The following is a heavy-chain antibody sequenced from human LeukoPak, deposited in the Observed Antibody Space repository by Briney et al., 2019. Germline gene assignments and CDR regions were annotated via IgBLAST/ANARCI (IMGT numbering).Heavy chain of an antibody. V-gene: IGHV1-69*13. CDR3: ARGTYYYDSSGYICAFDI. D-gene: IGHD3-22*01. CDR2: IIPIFGTA. CDR1: GGTFSSYA. J-gene: IGHJ3*02. Sequence: SVKVSCKASGGTFSSYAISWVRQAPGQGLEWMGGIIPIFGTANYAQKFQGRVTITADESTSTAYMELSSLRSEDTAVYYCARGTYYYDSSGYICAFDIWGQGTMVTVSS.